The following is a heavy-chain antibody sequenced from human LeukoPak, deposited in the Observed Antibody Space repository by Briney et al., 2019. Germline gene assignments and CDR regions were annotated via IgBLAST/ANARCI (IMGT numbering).Heavy chain of an antibody. D-gene: IGHD2-2*03. Sequence: GRSLRLSCAASGFTFSTYTMSWVRQAPGKGLEWVSAINTGGGTSSADSVKGRFTISRDNSESTLYLQMSSLRAEDTAVYYCARGLDSVTWGPFDIWGQGTVVTVSS. V-gene: IGHV3-23*01. J-gene: IGHJ3*02. CDR2: INTGGGT. CDR3: ARGLDSVTWGPFDI. CDR1: GFTFSTYT.